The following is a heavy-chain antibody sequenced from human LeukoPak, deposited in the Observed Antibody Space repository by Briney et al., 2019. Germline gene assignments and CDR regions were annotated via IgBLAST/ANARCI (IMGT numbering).Heavy chain of an antibody. CDR2: IYTGGST. CDR3: ARANIAAAGTNWFDP. D-gene: IGHD6-13*01. CDR1: GGSINSYF. J-gene: IGHJ5*02. V-gene: IGHV4-4*07. Sequence: SETLSLTCTVSGGSINSYFWTWIRQPAGKGLEWIGRIYTGGSTNYNPSLKSRVTMSVDTSKNQFSLKLSSVTAADTAVYYCARANIAAAGTNWFDPWGQGTLVTVSS.